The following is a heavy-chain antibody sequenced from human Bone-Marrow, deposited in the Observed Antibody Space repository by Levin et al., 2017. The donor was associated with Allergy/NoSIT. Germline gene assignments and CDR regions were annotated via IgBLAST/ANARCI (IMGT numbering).Heavy chain of an antibody. CDR1: GGTFSSYT. D-gene: IGHD3-10*01. CDR2: IIPILGIA. J-gene: IGHJ4*02. CDR3: VSGTSMVRGGSRGNFDY. V-gene: IGHV1-69*02. Sequence: SVKVSCKASGGTFSSYTISWVRQAPGQGLEWMGRIIPILGIANYAQKFQGRVTITADKSTSTAYMELSSLRSEDTAVYYCVSGTSMVRGGSRGNFDYWGQGTLVTVSS.